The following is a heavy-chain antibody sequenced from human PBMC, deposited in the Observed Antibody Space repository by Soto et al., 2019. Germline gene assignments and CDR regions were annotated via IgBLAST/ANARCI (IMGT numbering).Heavy chain of an antibody. J-gene: IGHJ6*03. CDR1: GFTFSSYW. CDR3: ARDLVGIVVVPYYYMDV. V-gene: IGHV3-7*03. CDR2: IKQDGSEK. D-gene: IGHD2-2*01. Sequence: GGSLRLSCAASGFTFSSYWMSWVRQAPGKGLEWVANIKQDGSEKYYVDSVKGRFTISRDNAKNSLYLQMNSLRAEDTAVYYCARDLVGIVVVPYYYMDVWGKGTTVTVS.